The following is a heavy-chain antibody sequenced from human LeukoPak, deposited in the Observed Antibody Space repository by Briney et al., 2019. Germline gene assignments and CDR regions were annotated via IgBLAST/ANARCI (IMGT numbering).Heavy chain of an antibody. CDR3: AAAEGYSSGWELDS. Sequence: SVKVSRKASGFTFTSSAMQWVRQARGQRLEWIGWIVVGSGNTNYAQKFQERVTITRDMSTSTAYMELSSLRSEDTAVYYCAAAEGYSSGWELDSWGQGTLVAVSS. V-gene: IGHV1-58*02. CDR2: IVVGSGNT. CDR1: GFTFTSSA. D-gene: IGHD6-19*01. J-gene: IGHJ4*02.